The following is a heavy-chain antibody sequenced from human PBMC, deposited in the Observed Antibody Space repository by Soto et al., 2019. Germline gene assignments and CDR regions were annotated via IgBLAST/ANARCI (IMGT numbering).Heavy chain of an antibody. D-gene: IGHD5-12*01. CDR3: AKGVEGYVVSSFDS. V-gene: IGHV3-23*01. Sequence: EVQLLESGGGGVQPGGSLRLSCAASGFIFSDYAMTWVRQTPGKGLEWVSAITSSGSSTYFAGSLKGRITISRDNSKNTLSLQMDSLRVEDTAIYYCAKGVEGYVVSSFDSWGQGALVTVSS. CDR2: ITSSGSST. CDR1: GFIFSDYA. J-gene: IGHJ4*02.